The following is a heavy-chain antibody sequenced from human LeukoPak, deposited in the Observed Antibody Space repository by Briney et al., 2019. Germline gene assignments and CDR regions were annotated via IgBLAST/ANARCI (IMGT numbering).Heavy chain of an antibody. CDR1: GFTFSSYW. Sequence: TGGSLRLSCAASGFTFSSYWMHWVRQPPGKGLVWVSRIKTDGSVTSYADSVKGRFTISRDNAKNTLYLQMDSLRAEDTAVYYCARRGGLGYGDLDYWGQGTLVTVSS. J-gene: IGHJ4*02. CDR3: ARRGGLGYGDLDY. D-gene: IGHD4-17*01. CDR2: IKTDGSVT. V-gene: IGHV3-74*01.